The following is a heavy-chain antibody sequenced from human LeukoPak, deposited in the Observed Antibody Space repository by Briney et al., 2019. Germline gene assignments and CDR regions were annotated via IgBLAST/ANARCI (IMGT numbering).Heavy chain of an antibody. Sequence: GGSLRLSCAASGFTFSSYSMNWVRQAPGXXXXWVSSISSSSSYIYYADSVKGRFTISRDNAKNSLYLQMNSLRAEDTAVYYCASSGWAAAGRFDYWGQGTLVTVSS. CDR3: ASSGWAAAGRFDY. D-gene: IGHD6-13*01. J-gene: IGHJ4*02. CDR2: ISSSSSYI. CDR1: GFTFSSYS. V-gene: IGHV3-21*01.